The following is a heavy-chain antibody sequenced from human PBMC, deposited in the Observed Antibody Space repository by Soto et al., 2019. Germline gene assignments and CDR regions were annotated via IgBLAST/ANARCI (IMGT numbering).Heavy chain of an antibody. CDR1: GFSLSTSGVG. CDR3: AHGRSGWPGDY. D-gene: IGHD6-19*01. CDR2: IYWDDDK. Sequence: QITLKESGPTLVKPTQTLTLTCTFSGFSLSTSGVGVGWIRQPPGKALEWLALIYWDDDKRYSPSLKSRLTITKDPSKNQVVLTMTNMDPVDTAPYYCAHGRSGWPGDYWGQGTLVTVSS. J-gene: IGHJ4*02. V-gene: IGHV2-5*02.